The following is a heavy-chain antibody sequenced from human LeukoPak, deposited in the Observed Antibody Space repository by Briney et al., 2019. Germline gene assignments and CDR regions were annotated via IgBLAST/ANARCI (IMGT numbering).Heavy chain of an antibody. CDR2: IKEDGSAQ. Sequence: PGGSLRLSCAASGFTFNGYWMSWVRQAPGKGLEWVANIKEDGSAQYYVGSVKGRFTISRDNAKNSLNLQMNSLRAEVTAVYYCATSSNAPANHWGQGTLVTASS. CDR3: ATSSNAPANH. CDR1: GFTFNGYW. J-gene: IGHJ5*02. D-gene: IGHD2-2*01. V-gene: IGHV3-7*01.